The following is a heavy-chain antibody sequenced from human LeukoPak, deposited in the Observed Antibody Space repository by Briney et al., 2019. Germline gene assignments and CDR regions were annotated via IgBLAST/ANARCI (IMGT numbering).Heavy chain of an antibody. J-gene: IGHJ4*02. Sequence: ASVKVSCKSSGYTFTNYAMMWVRQAPGQGLEWMGWINTYTGNATYARGFTGRFVFSLDTSVSTAYLQISSLQTEDTAVYYCARGDRMTTVTSVDYWGQGTLVTVSS. CDR3: ARGDRMTTVTSVDY. V-gene: IGHV7-4-1*02. CDR2: INTYTGNA. D-gene: IGHD4-11*01. CDR1: GYTFTNYA.